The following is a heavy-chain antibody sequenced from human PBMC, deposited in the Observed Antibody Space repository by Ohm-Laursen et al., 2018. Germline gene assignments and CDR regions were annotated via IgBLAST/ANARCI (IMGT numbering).Heavy chain of an antibody. Sequence: GSLRLSCAASGFTFSSYSMNWVRQAPGKGLEWVSSISSSSSYIYYADSVKGRFTISRDNAKNSLYLQMNSLRAEDTAVYYCARDFDRYCSSTSCYGEDYWGQGTLVTVSS. CDR3: ARDFDRYCSSTSCYGEDY. J-gene: IGHJ4*02. D-gene: IGHD2-2*01. CDR1: GFTFSSYS. CDR2: ISSSSSYI. V-gene: IGHV3-21*01.